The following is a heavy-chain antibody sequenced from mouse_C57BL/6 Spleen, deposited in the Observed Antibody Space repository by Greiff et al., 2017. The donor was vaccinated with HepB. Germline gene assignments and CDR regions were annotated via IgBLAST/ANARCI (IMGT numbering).Heavy chain of an antibody. CDR3: ARRTGTEDYFDY. CDR2: INPYNGGT. V-gene: IGHV1-19*01. CDR1: GYTFTDYY. J-gene: IGHJ2*01. Sequence: EVQLQQSGPVLVKPGASVKMSCKASGYTFTDYYMNWVKQSHGKSLEWIGVINPYNGGTSYNQKFKGKATLTVDKSSSTAYMELNSLTSEDSAVYYCARRTGTEDYFDYWGQGTTLTVSS. D-gene: IGHD4-1*01.